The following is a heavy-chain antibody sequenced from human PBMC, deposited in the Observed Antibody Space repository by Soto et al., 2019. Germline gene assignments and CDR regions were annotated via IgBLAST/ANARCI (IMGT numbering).Heavy chain of an antibody. J-gene: IGHJ6*03. Sequence: GESLKISCKGSGYSFTSYWIGWVRQMPGKGLEWMGIIYPGDSDTRYSPSFQGQVTISADKSISTAYLQWSSLKASDTAMYYCARHFYYGSGSYLDYNYMDVWGKGTTVTVSS. V-gene: IGHV5-51*01. CDR1: GYSFTSYW. CDR3: ARHFYYGSGSYLDYNYMDV. CDR2: IYPGDSDT. D-gene: IGHD3-10*01.